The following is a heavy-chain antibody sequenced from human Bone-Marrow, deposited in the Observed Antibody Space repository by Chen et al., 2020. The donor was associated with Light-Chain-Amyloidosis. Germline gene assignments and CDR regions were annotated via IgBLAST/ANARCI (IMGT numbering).Heavy chain of an antibody. Sequence: EVQLVESGGGLLQRGGSLRLSCAASGFAFSSYAMSWVRQAPGKGLEWVSTISGSGGSRYYGDSVEGRLTISRDNSKTALFLQMNSLRAEDTAVYYCAKDISYDDILPGYPADAFDIWGQGTMVTVSS. V-gene: IGHV3-23*04. CDR1: GFAFSSYA. D-gene: IGHD3-9*01. CDR2: ISGSGGSR. CDR3: AKDISYDDILPGYPADAFDI. J-gene: IGHJ3*02.